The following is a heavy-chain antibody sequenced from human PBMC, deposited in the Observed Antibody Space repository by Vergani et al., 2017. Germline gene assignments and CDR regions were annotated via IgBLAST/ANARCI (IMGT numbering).Heavy chain of an antibody. J-gene: IGHJ3*02. CDR3: ATVHSSGGAFDI. CDR1: GYTFTDYY. CDR2: VDPEDGET. D-gene: IGHD6-19*01. Sequence: EVQLVQSGAEVQKTGATVKISCKVSGYTFTDYYMHWGQQAPGKGLEWMGLVDPEDGETIYAEKLQGRVTITADTSTYTAYMELSSLRSEDTAVYYCATVHSSGGAFDIWGQGTMVTVSS. V-gene: IGHV1-69-2*01.